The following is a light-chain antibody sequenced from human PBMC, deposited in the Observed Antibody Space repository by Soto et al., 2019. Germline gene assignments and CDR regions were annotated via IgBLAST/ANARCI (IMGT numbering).Light chain of an antibody. V-gene: IGLV2-14*01. CDR2: EVS. CDR1: SSDVGGYNY. Sequence: QSVLTQPASVSGSPGQSITISCTGTSSDVGGYNYVSWYQQHPGKAPKLMIYEVSNRPSGVSNRFSGSKSGNTASLTISGLQAEDEADYYCSSYTSSSTLAFGTRTKVTVL. J-gene: IGLJ1*01. CDR3: SSYTSSSTLA.